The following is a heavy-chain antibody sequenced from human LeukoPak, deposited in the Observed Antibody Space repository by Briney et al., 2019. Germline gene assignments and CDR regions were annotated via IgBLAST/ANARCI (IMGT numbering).Heavy chain of an antibody. Sequence: QPGGSLRLSCAASGFTFSTCAMSWVHQAPGKGLEWVSGISGTTSGTYYAGSVKGRFTISRDNSKNTLLLQVDSLRAEDTAVYYCAKVRTYFYHGLDVWGQGTTVTVSS. CDR2: ISGTTSGT. V-gene: IGHV3-23*01. CDR1: GFTFSTCA. D-gene: IGHD1-14*01. CDR3: AKVRTYFYHGLDV. J-gene: IGHJ6*02.